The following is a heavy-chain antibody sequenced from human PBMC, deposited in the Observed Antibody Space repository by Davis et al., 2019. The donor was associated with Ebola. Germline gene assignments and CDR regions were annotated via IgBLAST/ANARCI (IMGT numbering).Heavy chain of an antibody. V-gene: IGHV4-31*03. D-gene: IGHD4-11*01. CDR1: GGSISSGGYY. CDR2: IYYSWST. Sequence: LRLSCTVSGGSISSGGYYWSWIRQHPGKGLAWIGYIYYSWSTYYNPSLKSRVTISVDTSKNQFSLKLSSVTAEDTAVYYCARNLMTTTSYYYYYGIDVWGQGTTVTVSS. CDR3: ARNLMTTTSYYYYYGIDV. J-gene: IGHJ6*02.